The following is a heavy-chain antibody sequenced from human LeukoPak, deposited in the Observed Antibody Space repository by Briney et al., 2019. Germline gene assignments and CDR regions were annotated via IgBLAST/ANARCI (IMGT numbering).Heavy chain of an antibody. CDR3: ARDTTIFEVVIPFDY. Sequence: SETLSLTCTVSGGSISSYYWSWIRQPAGKGLEWIGRIYTSGSTNYNPSLKSRVTMSVDTSKNQFSLKLSSVTAADTAVYYCARDTTIFEVVIPFDYWGQGTLVTVSS. J-gene: IGHJ4*02. CDR2: IYTSGST. CDR1: GGSISSYY. V-gene: IGHV4-4*07. D-gene: IGHD3-3*01.